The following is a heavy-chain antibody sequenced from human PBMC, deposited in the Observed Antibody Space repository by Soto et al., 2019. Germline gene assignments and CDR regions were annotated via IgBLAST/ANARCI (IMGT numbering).Heavy chain of an antibody. CDR1: GGSISSGGYS. V-gene: IGHV4-30-2*01. CDR2: IYHSGST. Sequence: KPSETLSLTCAVSGGSISSGGYSWSWIRQPPGKGLEWIGYIYHSGSTYYNPSLKSRVTISVDRSKNQFSLKLSSVTAADTAVYYCARAGGDLYYFDYWGQGTLVTVSS. D-gene: IGHD2-21*02. J-gene: IGHJ4*02. CDR3: ARAGGDLYYFDY.